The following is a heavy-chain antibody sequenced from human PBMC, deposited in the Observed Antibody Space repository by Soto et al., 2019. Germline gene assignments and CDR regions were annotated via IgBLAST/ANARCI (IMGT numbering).Heavy chain of an antibody. Sequence: ASVKVSCKASGYTFTNYGVTWVRQAPGQGLEWMGWISAYTDNPNYAQKFQGRVTMTIDTSTTTAYMDLRSLTSDDTAVYYCARVIPGAEAWFGPWGQGTLVTVSA. J-gene: IGHJ5*02. D-gene: IGHD2-2*01. CDR2: ISAYTDNP. CDR1: GYTFTNYG. CDR3: ARVIPGAEAWFGP. V-gene: IGHV1-18*01.